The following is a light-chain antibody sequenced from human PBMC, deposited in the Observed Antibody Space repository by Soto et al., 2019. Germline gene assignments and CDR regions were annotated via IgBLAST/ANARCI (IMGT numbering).Light chain of an antibody. J-gene: IGLJ2*01. CDR2: DVS. CDR1: SSDVGGYNY. CDR3: CSYAGTYTPVV. V-gene: IGLV2-11*01. Sequence: QSALTQPRSVSGSPGQSVTISCAGTSSDVGGYNYVSWYQQYPGKAPKLMISDVSKRHSGVPDRFSGSKSGNTASLTISGLQAEDEADYYCCSYAGTYTPVVFGGGTKLTVL.